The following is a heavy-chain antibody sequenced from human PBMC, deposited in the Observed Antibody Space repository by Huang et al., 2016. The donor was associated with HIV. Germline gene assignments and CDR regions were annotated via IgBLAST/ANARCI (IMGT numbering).Heavy chain of an antibody. J-gene: IGHJ1*01. Sequence: QVQVLQSGSAVKKPGASVKVSCTGSGYTYTSYGTTWVRQVPGKGLEGVGWISGFDGKTHFGKNFQDRVTLTRDTSAKTAYMDLKNLTSDDTAMYYCARGDGYNVLRLDPWGQGTLVTVSS. V-gene: IGHV1-18*04. CDR2: ISGFDGKT. CDR3: ARGDGYNVLRLDP. CDR1: GYTYTSYG. D-gene: IGHD1-1*01.